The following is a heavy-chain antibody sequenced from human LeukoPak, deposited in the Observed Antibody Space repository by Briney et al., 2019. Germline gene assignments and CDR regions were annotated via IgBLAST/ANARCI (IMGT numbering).Heavy chain of an antibody. CDR2: TYYRSKWYN. D-gene: IGHD3-10*01. Sequence: SQTLSLTCAISGDSVSSNSAAWNWIRQSPSRGLEWLGRTYYRSKWYNDYAVSVKSRITINPDTSKNQFSLKLSSVTAADTAVYYCARNSHKWFGELLGYYYYMDVWGKGTTVTISS. CDR3: ARNSHKWFGELLGYYYYMDV. J-gene: IGHJ6*03. CDR1: GDSVSSNSAA. V-gene: IGHV6-1*01.